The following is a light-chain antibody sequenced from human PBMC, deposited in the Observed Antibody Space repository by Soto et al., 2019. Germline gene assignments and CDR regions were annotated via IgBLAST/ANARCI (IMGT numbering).Light chain of an antibody. CDR1: QSVSSY. J-gene: IGKJ5*01. V-gene: IGKV3-11*01. CDR2: DAS. Sequence: EIVLSLFPATLSLYPGERPTLCCRASQSVSSYFAWYQQKPGQAPNLLIYDASNRATGIPARFSGSGSGTYFLLTISSGEPEDFVVYYFQQRSNLPLTFGQGTRLAIK. CDR3: QQRSNLPLT.